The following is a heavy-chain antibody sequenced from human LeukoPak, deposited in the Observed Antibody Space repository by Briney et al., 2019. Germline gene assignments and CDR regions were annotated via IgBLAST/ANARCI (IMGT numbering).Heavy chain of an antibody. D-gene: IGHD6-13*01. J-gene: IGHJ6*02. CDR3: AREYSSSWLYYYYGMDV. V-gene: IGHV4-61*02. CDR2: VYTSGST. CDR1: RGSLSSGIYY. Sequence: TLSLSCTVSRGSLSSGIYYCSWVRLPAGGGLECIGRVYTSGSTNYNPSLKSRVTISVDTSKNQFSLKLSSVTAADTAVYYCAREYSSSWLYYYYGMDVWGQGTTVTVSS.